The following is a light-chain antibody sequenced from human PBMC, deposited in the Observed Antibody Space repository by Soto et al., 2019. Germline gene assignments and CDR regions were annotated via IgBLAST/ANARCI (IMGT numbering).Light chain of an antibody. CDR1: QSVITY. CDR3: QQRSNWQIT. CDR2: DAS. J-gene: IGKJ5*01. Sequence: EIVLTQSPSTLSLSPGESATLSCRSSQSVITYLAWYQQNPGQAPRLLIYDASNRVTGIPARFRGSGSGTDFTLTISSLEPDDFAVYYCQQRSNWQITFGQGTRLEIK. V-gene: IGKV3-11*01.